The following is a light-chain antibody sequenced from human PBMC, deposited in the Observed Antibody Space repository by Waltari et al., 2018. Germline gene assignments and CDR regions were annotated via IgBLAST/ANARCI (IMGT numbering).Light chain of an antibody. Sequence: SYELTQPPSVSVSPGQTASIPRPGSHLGDKSACWYRQKPGQSPVLVIYQDSKRPSGIPERFSGSNSGNTATLTISGTQAMDEADYYCQAWDSSSVVFGGGTKLTVL. J-gene: IGLJ2*01. CDR1: HLGDKS. V-gene: IGLV3-1*01. CDR3: QAWDSSSVV. CDR2: QDS.